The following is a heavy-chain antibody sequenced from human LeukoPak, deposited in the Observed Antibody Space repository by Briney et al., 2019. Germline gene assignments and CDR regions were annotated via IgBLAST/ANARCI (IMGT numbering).Heavy chain of an antibody. CDR2: INPSGGST. Sequence: GASVKVSCKASVYTFTSYYMHWVRQAPGQGLEWMGIINPSGGSTSYAQKFQGRVTMTRNTSISTAYMELSSLRSEDTAVYYCARDPYDSSGYYDFDYWGQGTLVTVSS. V-gene: IGHV1-46*01. D-gene: IGHD3-22*01. CDR3: ARDPYDSSGYYDFDY. CDR1: VYTFTSYY. J-gene: IGHJ4*02.